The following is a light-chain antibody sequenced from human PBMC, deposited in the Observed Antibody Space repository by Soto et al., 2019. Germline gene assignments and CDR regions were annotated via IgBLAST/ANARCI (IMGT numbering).Light chain of an antibody. Sequence: DIQMTQSPSSLSASVGDRVTISCRASQTTNSFLNWYQQKPGKPPKLLIYGASSLHNGVPSRFAGSGSGTDFSLTISSLQPEDSATYYCQQSSNTPWTFGQGTKVDIK. CDR2: GAS. CDR1: QTTNSF. CDR3: QQSSNTPWT. J-gene: IGKJ1*01. V-gene: IGKV1-39*01.